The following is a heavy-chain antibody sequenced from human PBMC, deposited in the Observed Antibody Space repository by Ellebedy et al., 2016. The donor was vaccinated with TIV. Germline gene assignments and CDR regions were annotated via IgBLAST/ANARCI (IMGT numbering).Heavy chain of an antibody. CDR2: ILGRDGAT. CDR3: TKGAWLDS. V-gene: IGHV3-23*01. Sequence: GESLKISXAASGFDFSNFDMSRHRQAPGKGLEWVSVILGRDGATHTADSVKGRFTIFKDKSKRTLYLQMNSLRVEDTATYHCTKGAWLDSWGQGTLVSVSS. J-gene: IGHJ4*02. CDR1: GFDFSNFD.